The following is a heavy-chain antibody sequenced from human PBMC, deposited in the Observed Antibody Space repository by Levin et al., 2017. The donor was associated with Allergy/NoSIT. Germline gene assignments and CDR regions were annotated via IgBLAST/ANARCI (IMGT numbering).Heavy chain of an antibody. J-gene: IGHJ4*02. Sequence: GGSLRLSCAASGFTFSSYAMSWVRQAPGKGLEWVSAISGSGGSTYYADSVKGRFTISRDNSKNTLYLQMNSLRAEDTAVYYCAKVGKTYYYDSSGYPYYFDYWGQGTLVTVSS. D-gene: IGHD3-22*01. CDR2: ISGSGGST. CDR1: GFTFSSYA. CDR3: AKVGKTYYYDSSGYPYYFDY. V-gene: IGHV3-23*01.